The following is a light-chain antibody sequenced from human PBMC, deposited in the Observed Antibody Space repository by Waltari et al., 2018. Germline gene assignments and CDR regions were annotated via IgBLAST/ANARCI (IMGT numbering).Light chain of an antibody. J-gene: IGKJ2*01. CDR3: QQYDSYSYT. CDR2: KAS. Sequence: DIQMTQSPSTLSAAVSDTVTITCRASQSINKGLAWYQQKPGKAPKLLIYKASRLESGVPSRFSGSGSGTEFTLTISSLQPDDVATYYCQQYDSYSYTFGQGTRLEIK. V-gene: IGKV1-5*03. CDR1: QSINKG.